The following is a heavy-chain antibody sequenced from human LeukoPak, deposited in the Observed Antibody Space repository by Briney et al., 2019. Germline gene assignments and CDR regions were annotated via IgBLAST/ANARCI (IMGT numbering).Heavy chain of an antibody. CDR2: ISGHNGNT. CDR1: GYTFSSYG. V-gene: IGHV1-18*01. Sequence: VASVKVSCKTSGYTFSSYGVSWVRQAPGQGFEWMGGISGHNGNTNYAQKFQGRVAMTTDTPTTTAYMELRSLRSDDTAMYFCAREGIGTDYGRYFDDWGQGTLVTVSS. D-gene: IGHD4-17*01. J-gene: IGHJ4*02. CDR3: AREGIGTDYGRYFDD.